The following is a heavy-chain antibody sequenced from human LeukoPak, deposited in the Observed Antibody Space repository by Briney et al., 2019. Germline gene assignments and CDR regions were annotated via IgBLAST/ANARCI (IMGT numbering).Heavy chain of an antibody. CDR2: IYYSGST. CDR1: GGSISGYY. Sequence: SETLSLTCTVSGGSISGYYWSWIRQPPGKGLEWIGYIYYSGSTNYNPSLKSRVTISLDLSKNQFSLKLTSVTAADTAVYYCARDYSDNSDYSPYTFQHWGQGTLVTVSS. V-gene: IGHV4-4*08. J-gene: IGHJ1*01. D-gene: IGHD3-22*01. CDR3: ARDYSDNSDYSPYTFQH.